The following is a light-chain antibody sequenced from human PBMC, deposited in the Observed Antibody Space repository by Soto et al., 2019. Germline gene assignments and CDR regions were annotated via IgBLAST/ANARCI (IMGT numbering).Light chain of an antibody. CDR3: QQGYGTPRA. Sequence: DIQMTQSPSSLSASVGDRVTITCRTSQSISYYLNWYQQKPGKAPKLLIYAASSLQSGVPSRFSGSGSGTDITLTISSLQPDDSATYYCQQGYGTPRAFGQGTKVEIK. CDR1: QSISYY. CDR2: AAS. V-gene: IGKV1-39*01. J-gene: IGKJ1*01.